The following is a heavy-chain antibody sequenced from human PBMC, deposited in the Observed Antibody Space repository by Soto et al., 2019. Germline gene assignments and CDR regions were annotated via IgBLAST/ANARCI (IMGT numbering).Heavy chain of an antibody. CDR3: ARGRGYYDSSGYDF. J-gene: IGHJ4*02. CDR2: ISGGGGGTI. CDR1: GFTFSDYY. Sequence: LRLSCAASGFTFSDYYMNWIRQAPGKGLEWISYISGGGGGTIYYTDSVKGRFTISRDNAKKSLYLDMNSLRAEDTAVYFCARGRGYYDSSGYDFWGQGTPVTVSS. D-gene: IGHD3-22*01. V-gene: IGHV3-11*01.